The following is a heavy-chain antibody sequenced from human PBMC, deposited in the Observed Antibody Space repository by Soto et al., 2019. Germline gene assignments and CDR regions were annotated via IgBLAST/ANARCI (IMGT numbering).Heavy chain of an antibody. CDR1: GGSISSGDYY. D-gene: IGHD5-12*01. CDR3: ARAPYIVAAYFDP. CDR2: IYYSGST. V-gene: IGHV4-30-4*01. Sequence: SETLSLTCTVSGGSISSGDYYWSWIRQPPGKGLEWIGYIYYSGSTYYNPSFKSRVTISVDTSKNQFSLKLSSVTAADTAVYYCARAPYIVAAYFDPWGPGTLVTVSS. J-gene: IGHJ4*02.